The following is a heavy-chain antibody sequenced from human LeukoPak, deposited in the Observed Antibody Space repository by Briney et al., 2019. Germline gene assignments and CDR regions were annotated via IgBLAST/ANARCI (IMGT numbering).Heavy chain of an antibody. J-gene: IGHJ5*02. CDR1: GVSFSSVSSS. CDR2: ILYTGNT. CDR3: ANHPTGYPNWVDP. Sequence: SETLSLTCAVSGVSFSSVSSSWGWIRQTPEKGLEWIGAILYTGNTEYNPSLKSRVTISVDTAKNPFSPKLSSVTAADTAVYDCANHPTGYPNWVDPWGQGILVTVSS. V-gene: IGHV4-39*01. D-gene: IGHD3-9*01.